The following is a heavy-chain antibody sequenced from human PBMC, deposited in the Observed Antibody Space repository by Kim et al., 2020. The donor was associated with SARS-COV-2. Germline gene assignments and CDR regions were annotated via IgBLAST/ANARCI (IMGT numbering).Heavy chain of an antibody. V-gene: IGHV1-18*01. J-gene: IGHJ4*02. CDR1: GYTFTSYG. CDR3: ARDLPGQQLARNFDY. D-gene: IGHD6-13*01. CDR2: ISAYNGNT. Sequence: ASVKVSCKASGYTFTSYGISWVRQAPGQGLEWMGWISAYNGNTNYAQKLQGRVTMTTDTSTSTAYMELRSLRSDDTAVYYCARDLPGQQLARNFDYWGQGTLVTVSS.